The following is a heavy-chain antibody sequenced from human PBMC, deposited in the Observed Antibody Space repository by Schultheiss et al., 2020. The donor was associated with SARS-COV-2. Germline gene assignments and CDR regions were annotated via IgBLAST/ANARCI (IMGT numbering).Heavy chain of an antibody. V-gene: IGHV4-61*02. J-gene: IGHJ3*02. CDR2: IYTSGST. D-gene: IGHD4-23*01. CDR3: ARGGNSGDAFDI. CDR1: GYSISSGYY. Sequence: SQTLSLTCAVSGYSISSGYYWSWIRQPAGKGLEWIGRIYTSGSTNYNPSLKSRVTISVDTSKNQFSLKLSSVTAADTAVYYCARGGNSGDAFDIWDQGTMVTVAS.